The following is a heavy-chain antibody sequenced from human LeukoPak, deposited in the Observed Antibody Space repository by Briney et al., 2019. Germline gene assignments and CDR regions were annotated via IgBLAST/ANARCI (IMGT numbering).Heavy chain of an antibody. V-gene: IGHV3-7*01. D-gene: IGHD3-10*01. CDR1: GFNFNTYW. J-gene: IGHJ4*02. Sequence: GGSLRLSCAASGFNFNTYWMSWVRQAPGKGLEWVANIKQDGSEKFYVDSMKGRFTISRDNSKNSLYLQMNSLRAEDTAMYYCARDGGASYGSGSYSYYWGQGTLVTVSS. CDR2: IKQDGSEK. CDR3: ARDGGASYGSGSYSYY.